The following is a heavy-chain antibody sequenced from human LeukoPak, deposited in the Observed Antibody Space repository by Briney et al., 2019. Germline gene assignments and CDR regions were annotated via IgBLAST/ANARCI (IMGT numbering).Heavy chain of an antibody. Sequence: SETLSLTCAVYGGSFSGYYWSWIRQHPGKGLEWIGYIYYSGSTYYNPSLKSRVTISVDTSKNQFSLKLSSVTAADTAVYYCARETNNDYSNGHYFDYWGQGTLVTVSS. CDR2: IYYSGST. J-gene: IGHJ4*02. D-gene: IGHD4-11*01. CDR3: ARETNNDYSNGHYFDY. V-gene: IGHV4-31*11. CDR1: GGSFSGYY.